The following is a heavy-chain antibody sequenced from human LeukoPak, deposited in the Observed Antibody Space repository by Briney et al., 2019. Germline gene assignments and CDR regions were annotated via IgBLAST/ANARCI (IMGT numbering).Heavy chain of an antibody. CDR3: AKDPGIAVAGNFDY. J-gene: IGHJ4*02. CDR2: ISGSGGST. V-gene: IGHV3-23*01. CDR1: GFTFSSYA. D-gene: IGHD6-19*01. Sequence: PGGSLRLFCAASGFTFSSYAMSWVRQAPGKGLEWVSAISGSGGSTYYADSVKGRFTISRDNSKNTLYLQMNSLRAEDTAVYYCAKDPGIAVAGNFDYWGQGTLVTVSS.